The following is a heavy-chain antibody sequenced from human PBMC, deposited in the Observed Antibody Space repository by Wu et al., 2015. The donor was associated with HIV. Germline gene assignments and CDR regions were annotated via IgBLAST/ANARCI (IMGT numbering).Heavy chain of an antibody. V-gene: IGHV1-46*01. J-gene: IGHJ4*02. CDR1: GYAFTSYY. CDR3: ARNLKDGRDN. D-gene: IGHD5-24*01. Sequence: QVQLVQSGAEVKKPGASVKVSCKASGYAFTSYYIHWVRQAPGQGLEWMGIINPSGGSTSYAQKFQGRVTMTRDTSTSTVYMEVSSLRSEDTAVYYCARNLKDGRDNWGQGTLVTVSS. CDR2: INPSGGST.